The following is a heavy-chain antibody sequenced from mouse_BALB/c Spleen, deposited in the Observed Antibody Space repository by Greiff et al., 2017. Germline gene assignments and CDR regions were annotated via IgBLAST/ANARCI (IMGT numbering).Heavy chain of an antibody. CDR3: TRGDFTTRPFAY. D-gene: IGHD1-1*01. J-gene: IGHJ3*01. V-gene: IGHV1-5*01. Sequence: VQLQQSGTVLARPGASVKMSCKASGYTFTSYWMHWVKQRPGQGLEWIGAIYPGNSDTSYNQKFKGKAKLTAVTSTSTAYMELSSLTNEDSAVYYCTRGDFTTRPFAYWGQGTLVTVSA. CDR1: GYTFTSYW. CDR2: IYPGNSDT.